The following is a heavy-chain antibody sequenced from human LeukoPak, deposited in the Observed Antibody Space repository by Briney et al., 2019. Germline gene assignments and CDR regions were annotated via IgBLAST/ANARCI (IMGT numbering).Heavy chain of an antibody. V-gene: IGHV3-23*01. Sequence: GGSLGLSCAASGFTFSSYAMSWVRQAPGKGLEWVSAIDSGGGTYYANSVKGRFTISRDNSKNTLYLQLSSLRVEDTAVYYCAKGPQGDWGQGALVTVSS. D-gene: IGHD3-16*01. CDR2: IDSGGGT. J-gene: IGHJ4*02. CDR3: AKGPQGD. CDR1: GFTFSSYA.